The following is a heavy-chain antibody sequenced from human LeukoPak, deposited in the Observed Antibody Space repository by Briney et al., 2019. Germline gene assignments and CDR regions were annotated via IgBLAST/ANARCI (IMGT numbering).Heavy chain of an antibody. Sequence: PGGSLRLSCTVSGFTFSSYWMSWVRQAPGKGLEWVANINQGGSDKSYVDSVKGRFHISRENTKKSRYLQMKSLRTKDTAVYYCAREGSCGYPYYYYYLDVWGEGTRVTVSS. CDR3: AREGSCGYPYYYYYLDV. J-gene: IGHJ6*03. V-gene: IGHV3-7*01. CDR1: GFTFSSYW. CDR2: INQGGSDK. D-gene: IGHD5-18*01.